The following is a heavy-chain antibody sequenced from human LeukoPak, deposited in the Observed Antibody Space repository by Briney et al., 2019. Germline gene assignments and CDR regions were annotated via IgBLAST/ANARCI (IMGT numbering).Heavy chain of an antibody. CDR2: FYYSGIT. D-gene: IGHD5-12*01. Sequence: PSETLSFTCTVSGGSITSSGYYWDWIRQPTGKELEWIGNFYYSGITYYNPSLRSRVTISVDTSKNQFSLKLSSVTAADTAVYYCASHHSGASPSDAFDIWGHGTMVTVSS. J-gene: IGHJ3*02. CDR3: ASHHSGASPSDAFDI. V-gene: IGHV4-39*01. CDR1: GGSITSSGYY.